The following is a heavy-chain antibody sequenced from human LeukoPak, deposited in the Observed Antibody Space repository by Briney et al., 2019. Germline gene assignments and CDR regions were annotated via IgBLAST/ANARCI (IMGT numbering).Heavy chain of an antibody. J-gene: IGHJ5*02. CDR1: GFTFSRYG. D-gene: IGHD4-17*01. CDR2: IRYDGSNK. CDR3: AKDYGDYFHDWFDP. Sequence: GGSLRLSCAASGFTFSRYGMHWVRQAPGKGLEWVAFIRYDGSNKYYADSVKGRFTISRDNSKNTLYLQMNSLRAEDTAVYYCAKDYGDYFHDWFDPWGQGTLVTVSS. V-gene: IGHV3-30*02.